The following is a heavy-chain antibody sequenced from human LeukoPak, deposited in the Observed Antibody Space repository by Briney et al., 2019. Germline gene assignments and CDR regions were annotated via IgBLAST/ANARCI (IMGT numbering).Heavy chain of an antibody. CDR3: AREGPTVPAYADY. Sequence: GGSLRLSCAASGFTFSSYGMHWVRQAPGKGLEWVAVIWYDGSNKYYADSVKGRFTISGDNSKNTLYLQMNSLRAEDTAVYYCAREGPTVPAYADYWGQGTLVTVSS. CDR2: IWYDGSNK. J-gene: IGHJ4*02. V-gene: IGHV3-33*01. CDR1: GFTFSSYG. D-gene: IGHD2-2*01.